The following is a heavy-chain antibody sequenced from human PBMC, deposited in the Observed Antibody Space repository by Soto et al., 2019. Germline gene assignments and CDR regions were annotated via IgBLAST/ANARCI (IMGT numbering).Heavy chain of an antibody. V-gene: IGHV3-11*01. D-gene: IGHD6-6*01. CDR1: GFTFSDYY. J-gene: IGHJ6*03. CDR3: ARLGQMGSSSTYYYYMDV. Sequence: PGGSLRLSCAASGFTFSDYYMSWIRQAPGKGLGWVSYISSSGSTIYYADSVKGRFTISRDNAKNSLYLQMNSLRAEDTAVYYCARLGQMGSSSTYYYYMDVWGKGTTVTVSS. CDR2: ISSSGSTI.